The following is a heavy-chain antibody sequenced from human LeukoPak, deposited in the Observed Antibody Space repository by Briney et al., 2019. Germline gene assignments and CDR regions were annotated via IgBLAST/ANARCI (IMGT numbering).Heavy chain of an antibody. CDR1: GYTFTSYD. CDR2: MNPNSGNT. Sequence: ASVKVSCKASGYTFTSYDINWVRQATGQGLEWMGWMNPNSGNTGYAPKFQGRVTMTRNTSISTAYMELGSLRTEDTTVYYCARGGYCTNGVGLGEDYWGQGTLVTVSS. D-gene: IGHD2-8*01. V-gene: IGHV1-8*01. CDR3: ARGGYCTNGVGLGEDY. J-gene: IGHJ4*02.